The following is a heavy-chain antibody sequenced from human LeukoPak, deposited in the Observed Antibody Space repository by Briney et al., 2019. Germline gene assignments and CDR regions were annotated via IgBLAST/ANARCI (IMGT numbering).Heavy chain of an antibody. D-gene: IGHD2-2*01. CDR3: ARETSRTYYYMDV. CDR2: INPNGGGT. V-gene: IGHV1-2*06. J-gene: IGHJ6*03. CDR1: GYTFTGYY. Sequence: ASVKVSCKASGYTFTGYYMHWVRQAPGQGLEWMGRINPNGGGTNYAQKFQGRVTMTRDTSISTAYMELSRLRSDDTAVYYCARETSRTYYYMDVWGKGTTVTVSS.